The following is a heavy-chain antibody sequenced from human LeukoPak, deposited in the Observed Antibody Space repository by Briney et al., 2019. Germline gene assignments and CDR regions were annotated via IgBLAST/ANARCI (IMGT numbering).Heavy chain of an antibody. CDR2: IYYTGST. Sequence: SETLSLTRTVSGGSISTYYWSWIRQSPGKGLEWIGYIYYTGSTNYNPSLKSRVTISVDTSKNQFSLKLSSVTAADTAVYYCARHVSRAAAFDSWGQGSLVTVSS. CDR1: GGSISTYY. CDR3: ARHVSRAAAFDS. V-gene: IGHV4-59*08. D-gene: IGHD6-13*01. J-gene: IGHJ4*02.